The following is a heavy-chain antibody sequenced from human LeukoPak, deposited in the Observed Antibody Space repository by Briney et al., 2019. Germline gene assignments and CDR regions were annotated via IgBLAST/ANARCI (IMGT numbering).Heavy chain of an antibody. CDR1: GGTFSSYA. J-gene: IGHJ4*02. Sequence: SVKVSCKASGGTFSSYAISWVRQAPGQGLEWMGGIIPIFGTTNYAQKFQDRVTITADKSTSTAYMELSSLRSDDTAVYYCARDRGYYDILTGYYKGLDYWGQGTLVTVSS. CDR2: IIPIFGTT. V-gene: IGHV1-69*06. D-gene: IGHD3-9*01. CDR3: ARDRGYYDILTGYYKGLDY.